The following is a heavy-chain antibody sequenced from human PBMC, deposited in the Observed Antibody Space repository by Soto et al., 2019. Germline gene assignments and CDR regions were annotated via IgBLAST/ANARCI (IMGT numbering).Heavy chain of an antibody. CDR3: EKLRGVGEVNYYGMDF. J-gene: IGHJ6*02. V-gene: IGHV4-39*01. D-gene: IGHD1-26*01. Sequence: PSETLSLTYTVSGGSISSGSYYWGWLRQPPGKGLEWIGSIYHSGTTYYNPSLKSRVTISVDTSKNQFSLKVSSVTAADTAVYYCEKLRGVGEVNYYGMDFWGQGTVVTVSS. CDR2: IYHSGTT. CDR1: GGSISSGSYY.